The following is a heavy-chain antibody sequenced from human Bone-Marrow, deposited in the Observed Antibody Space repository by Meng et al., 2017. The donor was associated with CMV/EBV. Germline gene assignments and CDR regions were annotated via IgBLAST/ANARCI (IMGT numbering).Heavy chain of an antibody. Sequence: SVKVSCKASGYTFTGYYMHWVRQAPGQGLEWMGRIIPILGIANYAQKFQGRVTITADKSTSTAYMELSSLRSEDTAVYYCARDGGDDFWSGFDYWGQGTLVTVSS. CDR3: ARDGGDDFWSGFDY. D-gene: IGHD3-3*01. V-gene: IGHV1-69*04. CDR1: GYTFTGYY. CDR2: IIPILGIA. J-gene: IGHJ4*02.